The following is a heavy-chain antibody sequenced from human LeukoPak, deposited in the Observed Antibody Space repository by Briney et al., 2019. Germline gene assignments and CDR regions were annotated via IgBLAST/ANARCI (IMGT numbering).Heavy chain of an antibody. CDR2: IWHDGNNQ. J-gene: IGHJ4*02. CDR1: GFTFSSYG. V-gene: IGHV3-33*01. D-gene: IGHD5-24*01. Sequence: GRSLRLSCAASGFTFSSYGMHWVRQAPGKGREWVAVIWHDGNNQYYADSVKGRFTISRDNSKNTLYLQMDSLRAEDTAIYYCGRYDGYVFYIDYWGQGTLVSVSS. CDR3: GRYDGYVFYIDY.